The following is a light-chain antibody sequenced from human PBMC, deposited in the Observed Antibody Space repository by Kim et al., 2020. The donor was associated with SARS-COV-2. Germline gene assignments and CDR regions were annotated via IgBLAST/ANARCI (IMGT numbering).Light chain of an antibody. CDR1: SNY. CDR2: VAS. J-gene: IGKJ2*01. V-gene: IGKV3-20*01. CDR3: QQYGSSPYT. Sequence: SNYLARFQQKPGQAPRLLIYVASSRATGIPDRFSGSGSGTDFTLTISRLEPEDFAVYYCQQYGSSPYTFGQGTKLEI.